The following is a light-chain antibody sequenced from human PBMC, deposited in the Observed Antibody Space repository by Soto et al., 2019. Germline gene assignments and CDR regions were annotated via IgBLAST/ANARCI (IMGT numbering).Light chain of an antibody. Sequence: DIQMTQSPSTLSGSVGDRVTITSRASQTISSYLNWYQQKPGKAPKLLIYAASSLQSGVPSRFSGSGSGTDFTLTISSLQPEDFATYYCQQSYSTPCTFGQGTKVDIK. CDR2: AAS. CDR1: QTISSY. CDR3: QQSYSTPCT. V-gene: IGKV1-39*01. J-gene: IGKJ2*02.